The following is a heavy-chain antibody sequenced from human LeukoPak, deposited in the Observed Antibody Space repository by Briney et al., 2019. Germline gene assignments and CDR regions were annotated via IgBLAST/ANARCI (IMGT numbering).Heavy chain of an antibody. D-gene: IGHD3-22*01. CDR2: IWYDGGNK. CDR1: GFTFSDYG. Sequence: GRSLTLSCAASGFTFSDYGMHWVRQAPGKGLEWVALIWYDGGNKYYADSVKGRYTISRDNSKNTLYLQMSSLRTEDTAVYYCARGYYYRTTGYSAIDYWGQGTLVTVSS. V-gene: IGHV3-33*01. CDR3: ARGYYYRTTGYSAIDY. J-gene: IGHJ4*02.